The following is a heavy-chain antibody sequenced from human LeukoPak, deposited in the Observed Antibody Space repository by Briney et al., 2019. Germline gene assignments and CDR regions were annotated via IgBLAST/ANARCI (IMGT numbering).Heavy chain of an antibody. J-gene: IGHJ3*02. CDR2: INHSGST. D-gene: IGHD5-12*01. V-gene: IGHV4-34*01. CDR3: ARNYGGYDLDAFDI. Sequence: SETLSLTCAVYGGSFSGYYWSWIRQPPGKGLEWIGEINHSGSTNYNPSLKSRVTISVDTSKNQFSLKLSSVTAADTAVYYCARNYGGYDLDAFDIWGQGTMVTVSS. CDR1: GGSFSGYY.